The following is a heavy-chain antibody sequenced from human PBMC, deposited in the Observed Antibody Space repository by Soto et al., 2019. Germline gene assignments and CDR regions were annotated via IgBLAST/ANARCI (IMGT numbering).Heavy chain of an antibody. Sequence: QVQLVQSGAEVKKPGASGKISCKASGYTFTSYYMHWLRQPPGQGLEWMGIINPSGGSTNYAQKLQGRVAMTRDTSTSTVYMELNSLRSEDTAVYYCARPPYPGCINAVCYPLDYWGQGTLVTVSS. D-gene: IGHD2-8*01. CDR2: INPSGGST. CDR3: ARPPYPGCINAVCYPLDY. J-gene: IGHJ4*02. CDR1: GYTFTSYY. V-gene: IGHV1-46*01.